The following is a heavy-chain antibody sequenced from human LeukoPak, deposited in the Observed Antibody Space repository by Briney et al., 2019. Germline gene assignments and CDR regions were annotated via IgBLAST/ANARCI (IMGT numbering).Heavy chain of an antibody. D-gene: IGHD1-7*01. CDR1: GVAISDYF. CDR2: ISTTGST. J-gene: IGHJ4*02. CDR3: ARSPSTIGWNWGYYFDF. Sequence: SETLSLTCSVSGVAISDYFWSWIRQPAGRDLEWIGRISTTGSTYLNPSLQSRVKMSVDSSKTHFSLRLSSVTAADTAVYCARSPSTIGWNWGYYFDFWGQGHLVTVSS. V-gene: IGHV4-4*07.